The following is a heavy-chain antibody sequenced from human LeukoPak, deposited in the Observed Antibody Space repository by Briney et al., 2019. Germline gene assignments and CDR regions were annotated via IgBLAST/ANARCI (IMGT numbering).Heavy chain of an antibody. J-gene: IGHJ4*02. V-gene: IGHV4-30-4*01. Sequence: PSETLSLTCTVSGGSISSGDYYWSWIRQPPGKGLEWIGYIYYSGSTYYNPSLKSRVTISVDTSKNQFSLKLSSVTAADTAVYYCARAYGDFYYFDYWGQGTLVTVSS. CDR3: ARAYGDFYYFDY. CDR2: IYYSGST. D-gene: IGHD4-17*01. CDR1: GGSISSGDYY.